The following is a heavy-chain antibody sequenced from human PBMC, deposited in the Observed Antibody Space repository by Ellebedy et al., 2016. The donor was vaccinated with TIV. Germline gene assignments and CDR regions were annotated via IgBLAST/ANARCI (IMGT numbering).Heavy chain of an antibody. CDR2: IHPGDSDT. Sequence: GGSLRLXCKGSGYSFTSYWIGWVRQMPGKGLEWMGIIHPGDSDTRYGPSFQGQVTISADKSISTAYLQWSSLKASDTAMYFCASHCGGDCREYFHHWGQGTLVTVSS. CDR1: GYSFTSYW. CDR3: ASHCGGDCREYFHH. J-gene: IGHJ1*01. V-gene: IGHV5-51*01. D-gene: IGHD2-21*02.